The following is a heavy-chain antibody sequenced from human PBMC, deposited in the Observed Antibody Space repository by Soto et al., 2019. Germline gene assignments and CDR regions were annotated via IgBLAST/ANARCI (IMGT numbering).Heavy chain of an antibody. CDR1: GGTFSSYT. CDR2: IIPILGIA. J-gene: IGHJ4*02. D-gene: IGHD3-22*01. Sequence: SVKVSCKASGGTFSSYTITWVRQAPGQGLEWMGRIIPILGIANYAQKFQGRVTITADKSTSTAYMELSSLRSEDTAVYYCNYYDSSGPAYWGQGTLVTVSS. V-gene: IGHV1-69*02. CDR3: NYYDSSGPAY.